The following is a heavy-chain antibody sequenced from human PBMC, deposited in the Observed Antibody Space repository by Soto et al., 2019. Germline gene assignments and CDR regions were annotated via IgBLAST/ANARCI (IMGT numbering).Heavy chain of an antibody. CDR2: IYPGDSDT. CDR1: GKSLTTYW. V-gene: IGHV5-51*01. CDR3: ARQGYTYGYDY. D-gene: IGHD5-18*01. Sequence: GESLTISCQGSGKSLTTYWIAWVRQMPGKGLEWMGIIYPGDSDTRYSPSFQGQVTISADKSISTAYLQWSSLKASDTAMYFCARQGYTYGYDYWGQGTQVTVSS. J-gene: IGHJ4*02.